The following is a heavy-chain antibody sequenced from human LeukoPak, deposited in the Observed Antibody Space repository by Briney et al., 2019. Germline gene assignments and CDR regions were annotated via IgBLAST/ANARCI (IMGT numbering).Heavy chain of an antibody. Sequence: PGGSLRLSCAASGFTFSSYAMHWVRQAPGKGLEWVTIISYDGSNKYYADSVKGRFTISRDNSKNTLYLQMNSLRTEDTAVYYCARAAVSWSSSSGGNNWFDPWGQGTLVTVSS. V-gene: IGHV3-30*04. CDR1: GFTFSSYA. D-gene: IGHD6-6*01. J-gene: IGHJ5*02. CDR2: ISYDGSNK. CDR3: ARAAVSWSSSSGGNNWFDP.